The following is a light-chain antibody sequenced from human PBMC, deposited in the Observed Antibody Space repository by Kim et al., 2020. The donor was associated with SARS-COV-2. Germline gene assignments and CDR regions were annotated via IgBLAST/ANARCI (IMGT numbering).Light chain of an antibody. CDR3: QQYGSSPWT. CDR1: QSVSSSY. V-gene: IGKV3-20*01. CDR2: GAS. Sequence: SPGERATLSCRASQSVSSSYLAWYQQKPGQALRLLIYGASSRATGIPDRFSGSGSGTDFTLTISRLEPEDFAVYYCQQYGSSPWTFGQGTKVEIK. J-gene: IGKJ1*01.